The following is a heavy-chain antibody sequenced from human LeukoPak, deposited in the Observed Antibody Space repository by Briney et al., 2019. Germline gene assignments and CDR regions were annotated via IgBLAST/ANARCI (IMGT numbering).Heavy chain of an antibody. D-gene: IGHD2-8*01. CDR3: ARQRGGQYEDAFDI. CDR2: INPSGGTT. Sequence: ASVKVSCKASGYTFTSSYIHWVRQAPGQGLEWMGIINPSGGTTIYAQKFQGRVAMTRDTSTSTVYMELSSLRSEDTAVYYCARQRGGQYEDAFDIWGQGTVVTVSS. J-gene: IGHJ3*02. CDR1: GYTFTSSY. V-gene: IGHV1-46*01.